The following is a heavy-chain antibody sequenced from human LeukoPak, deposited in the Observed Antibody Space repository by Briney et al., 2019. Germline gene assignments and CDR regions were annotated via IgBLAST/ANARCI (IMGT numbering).Heavy chain of an antibody. J-gene: IGHJ4*02. D-gene: IGHD6-19*01. CDR2: IYPDDSDT. V-gene: IGHV5-51*01. CDR3: ARQGYSTGWYVNY. CDR1: GYTFTNYW. Sequence: GESLKISCKGSGYTFTNYWIGWVRQMPGKGLEWMGIIYPDDSDTRYSPSFQGQVTISADKSISTAYLQWSSLKASDTAMYYCARQGYSTGWYVNYWGQGTLVTVSS.